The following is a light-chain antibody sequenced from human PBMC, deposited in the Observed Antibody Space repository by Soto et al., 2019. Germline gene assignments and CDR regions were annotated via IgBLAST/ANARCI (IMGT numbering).Light chain of an antibody. Sequence: DIQMTQSPSSLSASVGDRVTITCRASQNINNYLNWYQQKPGTAPKLLIYVASSLQSGVPSRFXGSGSGTDITLTISSLQPEDFATYYYQQSYSTPPLTFGGGTKVEIK. J-gene: IGKJ4*01. CDR2: VAS. CDR1: QNINNY. CDR3: QQSYSTPPLT. V-gene: IGKV1-39*01.